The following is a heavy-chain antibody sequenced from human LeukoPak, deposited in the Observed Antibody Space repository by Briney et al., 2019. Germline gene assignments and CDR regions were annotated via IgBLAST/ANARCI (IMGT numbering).Heavy chain of an antibody. V-gene: IGHV3-66*01. Sequence: GGSLRLSCAASGFTVSSNYMSWVRQAPGKGLEWVSVIYSGDNTYYADSVKGRFTISRDISKNTLYLQMKSLRAEDTAVYYCAKDRREYYDSSGYYDYWGQGTLVTVSS. CDR3: AKDRREYYDSSGYYDY. CDR1: GFTVSSNY. J-gene: IGHJ4*02. CDR2: IYSGDNT. D-gene: IGHD3-22*01.